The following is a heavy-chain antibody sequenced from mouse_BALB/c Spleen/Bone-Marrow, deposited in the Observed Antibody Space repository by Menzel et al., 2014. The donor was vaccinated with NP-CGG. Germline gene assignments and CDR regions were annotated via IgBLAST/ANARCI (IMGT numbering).Heavy chain of an antibody. J-gene: IGHJ4*01. V-gene: IGHV14-2*01. CDR2: IDPEDGDT. CDR3: AKCGDGYEYYAMDY. Sequence: VQLKESGTDLVKPGASVKLSCTASGFNIKDYYMHWVKQRPEQGLEWIGRIDPEDGDTKYAPKVQGKATITADTSSNTASLPLSLLISGHTAVYYCAKCGDGYEYYAMDYWGQGTSVTVSS. D-gene: IGHD2-2*01. CDR1: GFNIKDYY.